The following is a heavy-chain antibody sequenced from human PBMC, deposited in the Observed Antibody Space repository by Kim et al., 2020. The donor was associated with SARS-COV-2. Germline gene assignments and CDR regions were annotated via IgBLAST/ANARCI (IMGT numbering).Heavy chain of an antibody. J-gene: IGHJ2*01. CDR2: ISCDGSNK. Sequence: GGSLRLSCAASGFTLSICAMNWVRQSPGKGLEWVAHISCDGSNKKHADSVRGRFTISRDNSKNSLYLQMNSLRAEDTAVYYCAREHWSGFRGCAYWY. V-gene: IGHV3-30-3*01. CDR1: GFTLSICA. CDR3: AREHWSGFRGCAYWY. D-gene: IGHD3-10*01.